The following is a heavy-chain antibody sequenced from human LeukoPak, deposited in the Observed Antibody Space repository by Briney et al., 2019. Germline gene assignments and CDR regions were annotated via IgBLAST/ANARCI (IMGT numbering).Heavy chain of an antibody. CDR1: GDSISYYY. J-gene: IGHJ5*02. D-gene: IGHD6-19*01. CDR2: INHSGST. CDR3: ARGGGVRFGSGWRPGAWFDP. V-gene: IGHV4-34*01. Sequence: SETLSLTCTVSGDSISYYYWSWIRQPPGKGLEWIGEINHSGSTNYNPSLKSRVTISIDTSMNQFSLKLNSVTAADTAVYYCARGGGVRFGSGWRPGAWFDPWGQGTLVIVSS.